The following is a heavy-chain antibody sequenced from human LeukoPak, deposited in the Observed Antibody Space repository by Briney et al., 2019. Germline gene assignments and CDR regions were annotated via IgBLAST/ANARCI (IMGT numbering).Heavy chain of an antibody. CDR2: IKSKVDGETT. D-gene: IGHD6-13*01. CDR3: TTDAGYSSRWYNY. J-gene: IGHJ4*02. V-gene: IGHV3-15*01. CDR1: GFTCNNAY. Sequence: GGSLRLSCAASGFTCNNAYMCWVRQAPGKGLEWVGRIKSKVDGETTDCGAPVKGRFTISRDDSRNTLYLQMNSLKTEDTAVYYCTTDAGYSSRWYNYWGQGTLVTVSS.